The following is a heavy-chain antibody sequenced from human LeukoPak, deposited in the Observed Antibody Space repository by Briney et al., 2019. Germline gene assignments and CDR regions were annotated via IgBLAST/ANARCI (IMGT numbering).Heavy chain of an antibody. CDR1: RFAFTTYA. CDR3: AKDGGV. J-gene: IGHJ6*03. Sequence: GGSLRLSCAASRFAFTTYALTWVRQAPGKGLEWVSAISGSGGSTYYADSVKGRFTISRDNSKNTLYLQMNSLRAEDTAVYYCAKDGGVWGKGTTVTVSS. V-gene: IGHV3-23*01. CDR2: ISGSGGST.